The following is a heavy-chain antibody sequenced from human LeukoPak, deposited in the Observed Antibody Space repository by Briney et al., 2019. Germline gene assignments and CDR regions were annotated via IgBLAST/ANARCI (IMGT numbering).Heavy chain of an antibody. J-gene: IGHJ4*02. V-gene: IGHV3-11*05. D-gene: IGHD3/OR15-3a*01. CDR1: GFPFSAYY. CDR2: IGFSSFGYVSDHL. Sequence: GGSLRLSCAGSGFPFSAYYMTWIRQAPGKGLEWVSSIGFSSFGYVSDHLKYADSVKGRFTISRDNAKNSLFLQMDSLRAEDTAVYFCAREDFFTPHSWGQGTLVTVSS. CDR3: AREDFFTPHS.